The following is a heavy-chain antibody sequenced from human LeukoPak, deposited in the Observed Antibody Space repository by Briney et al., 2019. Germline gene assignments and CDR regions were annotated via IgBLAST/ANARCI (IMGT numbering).Heavy chain of an antibody. D-gene: IGHD3-3*01. J-gene: IGHJ3*02. V-gene: IGHV3-21*01. CDR3: ARLSALRFLEWLFADAFDI. CDR2: VSSSSSYI. Sequence: GGSLRLSCAASGFTFSSYSMNWVRQAPGKGLEWVSSVSSSSSYIYYADSVNGRFTISRDNAKNSLYLQMNSLRAEDTAVYYCARLSALRFLEWLFADAFDIWGQGTMVTVSS. CDR1: GFTFSSYS.